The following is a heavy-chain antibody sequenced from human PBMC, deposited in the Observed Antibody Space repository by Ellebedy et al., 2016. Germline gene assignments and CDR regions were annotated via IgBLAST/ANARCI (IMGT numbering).Heavy chain of an antibody. V-gene: IGHV3-23*01. CDR2: IGGSGGST. CDR1: GFTVSSNY. D-gene: IGHD5-24*01. J-gene: IGHJ4*02. Sequence: GGSLRLSCAASGFTVSSNYMSWVRQAPGKGLEWVSAIGGSGGSTYYADSVKGRFTISRDNSKNTLYLQMNGLRAEDTAVYYCAKDLMATRNFDYWGQGTLVTVSS. CDR3: AKDLMATRNFDY.